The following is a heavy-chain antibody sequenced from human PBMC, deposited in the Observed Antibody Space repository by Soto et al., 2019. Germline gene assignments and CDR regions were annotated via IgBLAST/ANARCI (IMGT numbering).Heavy chain of an antibody. CDR1: GYTFTSYG. V-gene: IGHV1-18*04. D-gene: IGHD3-22*01. Sequence: ASVKVSCKASGYTFTSYGISWVRQAPGQGLEWVGWISAYNGNTNYAQKLQGRVTMTTDTSTSTAYMELRSLRSDDTAVYYCARDTYYYDSGGYSPAFDYWGQGTLVTVSS. CDR3: ARDTYYYDSGGYSPAFDY. J-gene: IGHJ4*02. CDR2: ISAYNGNT.